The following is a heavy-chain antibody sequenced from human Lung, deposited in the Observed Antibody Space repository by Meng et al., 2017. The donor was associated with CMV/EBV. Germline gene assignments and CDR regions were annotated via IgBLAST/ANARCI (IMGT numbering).Heavy chain of an antibody. D-gene: IGHD3-3*01. CDR3: AREGYDFSSCFAPHGYYYYGMDV. CDR1: GYTFTSYG. CDR2: ISAYNGNT. Sequence: SVXVSXXVSGYTFTSYGISWVRQALGQGLEWMGWISAYNGNTNYAQKLQGRVTMNTDSSTSTAYMELRSLRSDDAAVYYCAREGYDFSSCFAPHGYYYYGMDVWGQGTXVTVSS. J-gene: IGHJ6*02. V-gene: IGHV1-18*01.